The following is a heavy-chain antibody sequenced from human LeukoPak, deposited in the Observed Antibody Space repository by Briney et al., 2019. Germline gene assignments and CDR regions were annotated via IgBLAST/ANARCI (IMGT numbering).Heavy chain of an antibody. CDR1: DGSISGHC. D-gene: IGHD7-27*01. Sequence: SETLSLTCIVSDGSISGHCWSWIRQPPGKGPEWIGNICYSGSTNYNPSLESRVIISVDTSKSQFSLKVTSVTAADTAVYYCARAPRNWGFDYWGQGTLVTVSS. CDR3: ARAPRNWGFDY. J-gene: IGHJ4*02. CDR2: ICYSGST. V-gene: IGHV4-59*11.